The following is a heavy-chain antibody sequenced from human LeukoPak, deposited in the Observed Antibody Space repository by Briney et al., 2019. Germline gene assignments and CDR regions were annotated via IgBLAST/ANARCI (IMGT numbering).Heavy chain of an antibody. V-gene: IGHV1-2*02. Sequence: ASVKVSCKASGYTFTGYYMHWVRQAPGQGLEWMGWINPNSGGTNYAQKFQGRVTMTGDTSISTVYMELSRLRSDDTAVYYCARGYVGAAAGTGSRYWGQGTLVTVSS. J-gene: IGHJ4*02. CDR2: INPNSGGT. CDR3: ARGYVGAAAGTGSRY. CDR1: GYTFTGYY. D-gene: IGHD6-13*01.